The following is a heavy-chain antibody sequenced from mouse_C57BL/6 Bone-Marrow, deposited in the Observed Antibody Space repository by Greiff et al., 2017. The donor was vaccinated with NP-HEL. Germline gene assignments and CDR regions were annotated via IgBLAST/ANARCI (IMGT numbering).Heavy chain of an antibody. CDR2: IDPSDSYT. Sequence: VQLQQPGAELVRPGTSVKLSCKASGYTFTSYWMHWVKQRPGQGLEWIGVIDPSDSYTNYNQKFKGKATLTVDTSSSTAYMQLSSLTSEDSAVYYCAREVYYGSFYYFDYWGQGTTLTVSS. CDR3: AREVYYGSFYYFDY. CDR1: GYTFTSYW. J-gene: IGHJ2*01. V-gene: IGHV1-59*01. D-gene: IGHD1-1*01.